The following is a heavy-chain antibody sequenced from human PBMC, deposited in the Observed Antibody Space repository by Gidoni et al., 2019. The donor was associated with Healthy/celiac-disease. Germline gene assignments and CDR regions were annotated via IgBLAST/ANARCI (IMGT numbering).Heavy chain of an antibody. Sequence: QVQLQESGPGLVKPPETLSLTCAVSGYSISSGYYWGWIRQPPGKGLGWIGSIYHSGSTYYNPALKSRVTISVDTAKNLFSLKLSSVTAADTAVYYCSAGDSSGYYFRFDIWGQGTMVTVSS. CDR1: GYSISSGYY. V-gene: IGHV4-38-2*01. CDR3: SAGDSSGYYFRFDI. CDR2: IYHSGST. D-gene: IGHD3-22*01. J-gene: IGHJ3*02.